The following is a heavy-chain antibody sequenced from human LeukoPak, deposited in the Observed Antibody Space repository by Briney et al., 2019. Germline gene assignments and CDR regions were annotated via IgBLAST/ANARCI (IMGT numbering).Heavy chain of an antibody. Sequence: VSVKVSCKASGYTFTNYGISWVRQVPGQGLEWMGWVSAYSGNTNYAQKFQDRVTLTIDTSTSTAYMELRSLRSDDTALFYCARDRIASGMDYWGQGTLVTVSS. J-gene: IGHJ4*02. CDR3: ARDRIASGMDY. CDR2: VSAYSGNT. V-gene: IGHV1-18*01. D-gene: IGHD6-13*01. CDR1: GYTFTNYG.